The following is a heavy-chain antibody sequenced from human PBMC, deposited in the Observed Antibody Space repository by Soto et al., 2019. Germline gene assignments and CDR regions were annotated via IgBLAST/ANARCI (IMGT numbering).Heavy chain of an antibody. V-gene: IGHV3-66*01. CDR3: ARDFVVIAVAGPYDAFDI. CDR2: IYSGGST. D-gene: IGHD6-19*01. Sequence: PGGSLRLSCAASGFTVSSNYMSWVRQAPGKGLEWVSVIYSGGSTYYADSVKGRFTISRDNSKSTLYLQMNSLRAEDTAVYYCARDFVVIAVAGPYDAFDIWGQGTMVTVSS. J-gene: IGHJ3*02. CDR1: GFTVSSNY.